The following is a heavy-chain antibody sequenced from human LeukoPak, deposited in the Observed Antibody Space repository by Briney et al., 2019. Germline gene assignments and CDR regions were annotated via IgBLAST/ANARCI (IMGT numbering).Heavy chain of an antibody. CDR1: GFTFRSYE. D-gene: IGHD3-3*01. Sequence: GGSLRLSCADSGFTFRSYEMNWVRQAPGQGLGWIAYLSSSGSAFSYADSVKARFTIARANDKNSVYLEMNSLRADDTAVYYCARSARLMKGVVEVTALDDWGQGTLVTVSS. CDR3: ARSARLMKGVVEVTALDD. J-gene: IGHJ4*02. V-gene: IGHV3-48*03. CDR2: LSSSGSAF.